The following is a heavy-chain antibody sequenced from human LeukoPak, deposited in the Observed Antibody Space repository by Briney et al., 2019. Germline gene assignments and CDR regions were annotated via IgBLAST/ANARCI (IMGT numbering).Heavy chain of an antibody. D-gene: IGHD2-21*02. Sequence: ASVKVSCKASGYTFTSYGISWVRQAPGQGLEWMGWISAYSGNTNYAQKLQGRVTMTTDTSTSTAYMELRSLRSDDTAVYYCASSYCGGDCYPRPNYYFDYWGQGTLVTVSS. CDR1: GYTFTSYG. J-gene: IGHJ4*02. CDR3: ASSYCGGDCYPRPNYYFDY. V-gene: IGHV1-18*01. CDR2: ISAYSGNT.